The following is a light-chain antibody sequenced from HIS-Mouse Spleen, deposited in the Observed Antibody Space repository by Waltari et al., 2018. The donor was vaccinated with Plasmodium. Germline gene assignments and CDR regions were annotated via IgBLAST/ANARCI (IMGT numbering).Light chain of an antibody. CDR3: CSDAGSYTWV. CDR1: SSDVGGYNY. Sequence: SAPPQPRSVSGSPGQSVTISCTGTSSDVGGYNYVSWYQQHPGKAPKLMIYDVSKRPSGVPDRFSGSKSGNTASLTIAGLQAEDEADYYCCSDAGSYTWVFGGGTKLTVL. CDR2: DVS. V-gene: IGLV2-11*01. J-gene: IGLJ3*02.